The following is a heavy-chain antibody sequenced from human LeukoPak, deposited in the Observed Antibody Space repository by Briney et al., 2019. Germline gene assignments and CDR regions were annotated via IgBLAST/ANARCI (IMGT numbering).Heavy chain of an antibody. CDR3: AKEEEDYYDSSGYSGAFDI. CDR1: GFTFDDYA. Sequence: PGGSLRLSCAASGFTFDDYAMHWVRQAPGKGLEWVSGISWNSGSIGYADSVKGRFTISRDNAKNSLYLQMNSLRAEDMALYYCAKEEEDYYDSSGYSGAFDIWGQGTMVTVSS. CDR2: ISWNSGSI. V-gene: IGHV3-9*03. J-gene: IGHJ3*02. D-gene: IGHD3-22*01.